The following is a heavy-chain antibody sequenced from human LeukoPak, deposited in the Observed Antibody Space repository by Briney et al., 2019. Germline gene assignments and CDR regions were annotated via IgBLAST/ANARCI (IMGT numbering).Heavy chain of an antibody. V-gene: IGHV4-34*01. J-gene: IGHJ4*02. CDR1: GGSFSGYY. Sequence: SETLSLTCADYGGSFSGYYWSWIRQPPGKGLEWIGEINHSGSTNYNPSLKSRATISVDTSKNQFSLKLSSVTAADTAVYYCAREDTAMAYFDYWGLGTLVTVSS. CDR3: AREDTAMAYFDY. D-gene: IGHD5-18*01. CDR2: INHSGST.